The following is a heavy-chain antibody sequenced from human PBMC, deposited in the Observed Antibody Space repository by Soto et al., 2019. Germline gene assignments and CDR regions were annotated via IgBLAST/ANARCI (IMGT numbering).Heavy chain of an antibody. J-gene: IGHJ4*02. D-gene: IGHD3-22*01. CDR3: VREKVTMIVGFYYFDY. CDR2: IYAGGNT. V-gene: IGHV3-66*01. CDR1: GFSVSSNY. Sequence: PGGSLRLSCAASGFSVSSNYMSWVRQAPGKGLEWVSVIYAGGNTHYADSVEGRFTISRDNSNNMLYLQMNSLRAEDTAVYYCVREKVTMIVGFYYFDYCGQGTRVTVS.